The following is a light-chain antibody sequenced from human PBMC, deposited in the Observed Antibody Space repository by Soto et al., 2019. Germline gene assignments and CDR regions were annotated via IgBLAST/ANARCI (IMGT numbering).Light chain of an antibody. CDR2: QVT. V-gene: IGLV2-14*01. Sequence: QSALTQPASVSGSPGQSITISCTGTSSDVGSYNYVSWHQQHPGQAPKLMIYQVTNRASGVPDRFSASKSGNTASLTISGLQAGDEADYYCSSYRSSSTYVFGTATNLTVL. CDR1: SSDVGSYNY. J-gene: IGLJ1*01. CDR3: SSYRSSSTYV.